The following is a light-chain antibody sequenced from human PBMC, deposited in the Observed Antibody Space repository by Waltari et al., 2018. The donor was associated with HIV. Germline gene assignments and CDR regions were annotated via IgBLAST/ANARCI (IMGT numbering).Light chain of an antibody. J-gene: IGLJ3*02. V-gene: IGLV1-51*01. CDR1: TSNIVSNY. CDR3: VPWDSSLRTEV. CDR2: DND. Sequence: QSVLTQPPSVSAALGQKVTISCSGSTSNIVSNYVSWYHNFPGTAPKLIIYDNDKRPSGIPDRFSCAKSGTSATLGIPGLLTGDEANYYCVPWDSSLRTEVFGGGTKLTVL.